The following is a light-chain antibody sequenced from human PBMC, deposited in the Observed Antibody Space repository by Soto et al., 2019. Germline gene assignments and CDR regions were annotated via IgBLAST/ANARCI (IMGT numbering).Light chain of an antibody. CDR2: RNN. J-gene: IGLJ2*01. CDR3: AAWDDSLSGGDVV. Sequence: QSVLTQPPSASGTPGQRVTISCSGSSSNIGSNYVYWYQQLPGTAPKLLTYRNNQRPSGVPDRFSGSKSGTSASLAISGLRSEDEADYYCAAWDDSLSGGDVVFGGGTKLTVL. V-gene: IGLV1-47*01. CDR1: SSNIGSNY.